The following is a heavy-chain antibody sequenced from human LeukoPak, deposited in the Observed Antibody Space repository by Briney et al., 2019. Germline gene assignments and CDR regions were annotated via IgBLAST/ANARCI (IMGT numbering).Heavy chain of an antibody. J-gene: IGHJ4*02. D-gene: IGHD3-22*01. Sequence: GGSLRLSCAASGFTFSSYSMNWVRQAPGKGLEWVSSISSSSSYIYYADSVKGRFTISRDNAKNSLYLQMNSLKTEDTAVYFCTTDKFYYYDSSGYYQPDYWGQGTLVTVSS. CDR3: TTDKFYYYDSSGYYQPDY. V-gene: IGHV3-21*03. CDR2: ISSSSSYI. CDR1: GFTFSSYS.